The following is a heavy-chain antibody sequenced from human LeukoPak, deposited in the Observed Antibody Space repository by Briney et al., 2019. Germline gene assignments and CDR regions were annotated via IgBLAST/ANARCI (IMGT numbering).Heavy chain of an antibody. CDR1: GGTFSSYA. CDR2: IIPIFGTA. CDR3: AAPRYCSSTSCLYWYFDL. J-gene: IGHJ2*01. V-gene: IGHV1-69*05. Sequence: SVKVSCKASGGTFSSYAISWVRQAPGQGLEWMGGIIPIFGTANYAQKFQGRVTITTDESTSTAYMELSSLRSEDTAVYYCAAPRYCSSTSCLYWYFDLWGRGTLVTVSS. D-gene: IGHD2-2*01.